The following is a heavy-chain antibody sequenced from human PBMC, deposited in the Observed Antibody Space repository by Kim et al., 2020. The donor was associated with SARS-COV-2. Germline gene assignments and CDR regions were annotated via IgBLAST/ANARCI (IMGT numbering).Heavy chain of an antibody. V-gene: IGHV3-74*01. CDR2: INSDGSST. D-gene: IGHD3-3*01. J-gene: IGHJ6*02. CDR1: GFTFSSYW. CDR3: ARDLKTNIWSGYLGTYYYYGMDV. Sequence: GGSLRLSCAASGFTFSSYWMHWVRQAPGKGLVWVSRINSDGSSTSYADSVKGRFTISRDNAKNTLYLQMNSLRAEDTAVYYCARDLKTNIWSGYLGTYYYYGMDVWGQGTTVTVSS.